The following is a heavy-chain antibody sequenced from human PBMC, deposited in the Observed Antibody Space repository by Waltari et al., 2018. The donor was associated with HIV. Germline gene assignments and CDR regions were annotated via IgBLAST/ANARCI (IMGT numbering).Heavy chain of an antibody. J-gene: IGHJ5*02. CDR3: ARGIRRDCYWFDP. CDR2: RDPNSGNT. V-gene: IGHV1-8*01. Sequence: QVQLVQSGAEVKKPGASVKVSCKASGYSFPSYDINWVRQASGQGLEWLGWRDPNSGNTGYAQKVQGRVTMTSNTSISTAYMELSSLRSEDTAVYYCARGIRRDCYWFDPWGQGTLVTVSS. D-gene: IGHD2-21*02. CDR1: GYSFPSYD.